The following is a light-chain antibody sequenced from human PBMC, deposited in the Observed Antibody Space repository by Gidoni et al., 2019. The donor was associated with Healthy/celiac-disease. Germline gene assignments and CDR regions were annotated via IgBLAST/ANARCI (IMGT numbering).Light chain of an antibody. CDR2: GAS. Sequence: ELVLTQSPGTLSLSPGERATLPCRASQSVSSSYLAWYQQKPGQAPRLLIYGASSGSGTDFTLTISRLEPEDVAVYCCQRYGSSRTFXGXTKVEIK. CDR1: QSVSSSY. V-gene: IGKV3-20*01. CDR3: QRYGSSRT. J-gene: IGKJ4*01.